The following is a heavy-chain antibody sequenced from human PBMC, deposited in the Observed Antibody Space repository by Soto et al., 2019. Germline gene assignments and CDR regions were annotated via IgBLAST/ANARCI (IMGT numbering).Heavy chain of an antibody. V-gene: IGHV1-2*04. CDR2: IKPNSGGT. CDR1: GYTFTGYY. D-gene: IGHD2-15*01. J-gene: IGHJ5*02. CDR3: ARGGDLYCRGGSCYSAFDP. Sequence: QVQLVQSGAEVKKPGASVKVSCKASGYTFTGYYMHWVRQAPGQGLEWMGWIKPNSGGTNYAQQFQCWVTMTRDTSISTAYMERSRLRSDATAVYYCARGGDLYCRGGSCYSAFDPWGQGTLVTVSS.